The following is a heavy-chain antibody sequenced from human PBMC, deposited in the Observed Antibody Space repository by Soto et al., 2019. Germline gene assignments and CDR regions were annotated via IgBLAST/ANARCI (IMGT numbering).Heavy chain of an antibody. D-gene: IGHD3-10*01. CDR1: GYTFSSYW. CDR3: AREFRWFGELLSYFDY. J-gene: IGHJ4*02. CDR2: ITSDGTNT. Sequence: GGSLRLSCAASGYTFSSYWIHWVRQAPGKGLVWVAVITSDGTNTNYVDSVRGRFTISRDNAKNTLYLQMNSLRAEDTAVYYCAREFRWFGELLSYFDYWGQGTLVTVSS. V-gene: IGHV3-30-3*01.